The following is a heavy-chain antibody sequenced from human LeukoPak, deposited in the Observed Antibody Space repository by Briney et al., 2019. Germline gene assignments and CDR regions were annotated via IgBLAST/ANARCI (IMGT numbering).Heavy chain of an antibody. V-gene: IGHV4-59*01. CDR2: IHYGGST. CDR3: ARGSGSPSFRFDY. J-gene: IGHJ4*02. CDR1: GGSISSYY. D-gene: IGHD3-10*01. Sequence: SETLSLTCTVSGGSISSYYWSWIRQPPGKGLEWIGYIHYGGSTNYNPSLKSRVTISVDTSKNQFSLKLSSVTAADTAVYYCARGSGSPSFRFDYWGQGTLVTVSS.